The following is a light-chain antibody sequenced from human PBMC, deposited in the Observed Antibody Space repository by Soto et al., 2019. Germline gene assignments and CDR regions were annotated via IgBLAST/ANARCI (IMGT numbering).Light chain of an antibody. Sequence: DIQMTQSPSTLSASVGDRVTITCRATQSICSSLAWYQQKPGKAPKLLIYKASSLESGVPSRFSGSGSGTEFTLTISSLQPDDFATYYCQQYNSYPKTFGQGTKVEIK. V-gene: IGKV1-5*03. CDR2: KAS. J-gene: IGKJ1*01. CDR3: QQYNSYPKT. CDR1: QSICSS.